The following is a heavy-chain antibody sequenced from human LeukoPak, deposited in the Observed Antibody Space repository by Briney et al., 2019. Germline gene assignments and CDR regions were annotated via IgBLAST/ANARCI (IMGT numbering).Heavy chain of an antibody. Sequence: SVKVSCKASGGTFSSYAISWVRQAPGQGLDWMGRIIPILCIANYAQKFQGRVTITADKSTSTAFIELSTLRSEDTAVYYCARAEDDYGGKVGTWYFDLWGRGTLVTVSS. D-gene: IGHD4-23*01. CDR3: ARAEDDYGGKVGTWYFDL. J-gene: IGHJ2*01. V-gene: IGHV1-69*04. CDR1: GGTFSSYA. CDR2: IIPILCIA.